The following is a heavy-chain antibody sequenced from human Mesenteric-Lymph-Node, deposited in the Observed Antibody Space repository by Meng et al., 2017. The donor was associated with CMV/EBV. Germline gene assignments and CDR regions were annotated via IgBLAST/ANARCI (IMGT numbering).Heavy chain of an antibody. CDR3: AKGTPTDYYYYDLDV. D-gene: IGHD1-7*01. CDR1: GYTFTDYY. J-gene: IGHJ6*02. CDR2: INPSIETT. Sequence: ASVKVSCKASGYTFTDYYLHWVRQAPGQGLEWMGMINPSIETTRYSQKFQGRVTMTRDTSTSTVYMDLSSLRSEDTAVYYCAKGTPTDYYYYDLDVWGQETTVTVSS. V-gene: IGHV1-46*01.